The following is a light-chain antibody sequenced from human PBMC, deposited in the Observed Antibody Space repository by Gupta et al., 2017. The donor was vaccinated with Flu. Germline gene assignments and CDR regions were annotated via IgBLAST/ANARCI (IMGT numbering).Light chain of an antibody. CDR2: DVT. Sequence: QSALTQPRSVSGSPGPSVIISCTGTSSDAGGYYYVSWYQQHPGKAPKLIIYDVTKRTAGVPDRFSGSKSGNTASLAISGRQAEEEADYYCCSDAGSQYVVLGGGTKLTVL. CDR3: CSDAGSQYVV. J-gene: IGLJ2*01. CDR1: SSDAGGYYY. V-gene: IGLV2-11*01.